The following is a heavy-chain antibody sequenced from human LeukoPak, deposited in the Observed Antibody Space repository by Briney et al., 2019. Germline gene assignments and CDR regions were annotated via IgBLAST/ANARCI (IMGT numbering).Heavy chain of an antibody. CDR1: GYTFTDYY. CDR3: ARSPSGWYGDY. CDR2: INPNSGGT. V-gene: IGHV1-2*06. J-gene: IGHJ4*02. D-gene: IGHD6-19*01. Sequence: GASVKVSCKASGYTFTDYYMHWVRQAPGQGLEWIGRINPNSGGTSSARKFQGRVTVTRDTSISTVYMELSRLTSVDTAVYYCARSPSGWYGDYWGQGTLVTVSS.